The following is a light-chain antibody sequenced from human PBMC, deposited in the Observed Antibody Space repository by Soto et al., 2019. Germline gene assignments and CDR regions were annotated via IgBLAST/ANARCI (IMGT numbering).Light chain of an antibody. J-gene: IGKJ3*01. CDR3: QQYCSSYT. Sequence: EIVLTQSPGTLSLSPGERATLSCRASQSVRNNYFAWYQQQPGQAPRLLIYGTSTRDTGIPDSFSGSGSGTDFTLTISRLEPEDFAVYYCQQYCSSYTFGPGTKVEIK. CDR2: GTS. V-gene: IGKV3-20*01. CDR1: QSVRNNY.